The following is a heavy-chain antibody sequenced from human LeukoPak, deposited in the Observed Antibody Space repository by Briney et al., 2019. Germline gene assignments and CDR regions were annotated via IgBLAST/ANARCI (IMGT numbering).Heavy chain of an antibody. CDR1: GGSISSYY. V-gene: IGHV4-59*08. CDR3: ARLDGYNTQNFDY. CDR2: IYYSGST. D-gene: IGHD5-24*01. Sequence: PSETLSLTCTVSGGSISSYYWSWIRQPPGKGLEWIGYIYYSGSTNYNPSLKSRVTISVDTSKNQFSLKLSSVTAADTAVYYCARLDGYNTQNFDYWGQGTLSPSPQ. J-gene: IGHJ4*02.